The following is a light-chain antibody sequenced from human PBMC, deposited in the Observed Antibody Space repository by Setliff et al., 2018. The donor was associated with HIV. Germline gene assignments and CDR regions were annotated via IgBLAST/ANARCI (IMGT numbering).Light chain of an antibody. CDR2: DVS. CDR3: SSYTNTPLYV. CDR1: GSDVGGYNY. Sequence: QSVLTQPASVSGSPGQSITISCTGTGSDVGGYNYVSWYQQHPGKAPKLMIYDVSNRPSGVSNRFSGSKSGNTASLIISGLQPEDEADYYCSSYTNTPLYVFGTGTKVTVL. J-gene: IGLJ1*01. V-gene: IGLV2-14*03.